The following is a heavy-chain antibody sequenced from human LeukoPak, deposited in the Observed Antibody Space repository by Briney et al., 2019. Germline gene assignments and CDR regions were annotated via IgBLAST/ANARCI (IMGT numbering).Heavy chain of an antibody. J-gene: IGHJ4*02. CDR2: ISAYNGNT. CDR1: GYTFTSYG. CDR3: ARGYGTYNWNDGIDY. V-gene: IGHV1-18*01. Sequence: ASVKVSCKASGYTFTSYGISWVRQAPGQGLEWMGWISAYNGNTNYAQKLQGRVTMTTDTSTSTAYMELRSLRSDDRAVYYCARGYGTYNWNDGIDYWGQGTLVTVSS. D-gene: IGHD1-20*01.